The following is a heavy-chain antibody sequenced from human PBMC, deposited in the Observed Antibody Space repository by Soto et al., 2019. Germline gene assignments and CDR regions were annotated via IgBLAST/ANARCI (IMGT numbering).Heavy chain of an antibody. CDR3: AKNSHFYDFWSLGYYYYYYMDV. Sequence: GGSLKLSCAASGFTFNSYAMYWVRQAPGKGLEWVSGISWNSGSIGYADSVKGRFTISRDNAKNSLYLQMNSLRAEDTALYYCAKNSHFYDFWSLGYYYYYYMDVWGKGTTVTVSS. D-gene: IGHD3-3*01. CDR1: GFTFNSYA. J-gene: IGHJ6*03. V-gene: IGHV3-9*01. CDR2: ISWNSGSI.